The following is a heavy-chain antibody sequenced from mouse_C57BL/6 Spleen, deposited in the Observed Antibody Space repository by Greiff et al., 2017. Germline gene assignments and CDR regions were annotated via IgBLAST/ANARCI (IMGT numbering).Heavy chain of an antibody. V-gene: IGHV1-26*01. D-gene: IGHD3-3*01. Sequence: EVQLQQSGPELVKPGASVKISCKASGYTFTDYYINWVKQSHGKSLEWIGDINPNNGGTSYNQKFKGKATLTVDKSSSTAYMELRRLTSEDSAFYYCARGTAWFAYWGQGTLVTVSA. CDR2: INPNNGGT. CDR3: ARGTAWFAY. J-gene: IGHJ3*01. CDR1: GYTFTDYY.